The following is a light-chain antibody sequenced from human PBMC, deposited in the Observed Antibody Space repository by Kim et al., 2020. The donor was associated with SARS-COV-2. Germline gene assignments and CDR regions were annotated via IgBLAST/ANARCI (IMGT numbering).Light chain of an antibody. CDR2: VGTGGIVG. CDR1: SGYSNYK. J-gene: IGLJ2*01. CDR3: GADHGSGSNSP. V-gene: IGLV9-49*01. Sequence: QLVLTQPPSASASLGASVTLTCTLSSGYSNYKVDWYQQRPGKGPRFVMRVGTGGIVGSKGDGIPDRFSVLGSGLNRYLTIKNIQEEDESDYHCGADHGSGSNSPVGGGTQLTVL.